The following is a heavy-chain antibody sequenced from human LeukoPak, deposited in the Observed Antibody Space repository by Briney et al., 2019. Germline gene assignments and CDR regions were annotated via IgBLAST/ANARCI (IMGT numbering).Heavy chain of an antibody. J-gene: IGHJ4*02. CDR3: AREGTTRGAYGSGSYQGAVFDY. D-gene: IGHD3-10*01. Sequence: SETLSLTCAVSGGSISSSNWWSWVRQPPGKRLEWIGEIYHSGSTNYNPSLKSRVTISVDKSKNQFSLKLSSVTAADTAVYYCAREGTTRGAYGSGSYQGAVFDYWGQGTLVTVSS. CDR1: GGSISSSNW. V-gene: IGHV4-4*02. CDR2: IYHSGST.